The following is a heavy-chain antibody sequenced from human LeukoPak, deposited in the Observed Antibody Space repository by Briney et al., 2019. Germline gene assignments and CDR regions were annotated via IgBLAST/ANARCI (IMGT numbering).Heavy chain of an antibody. CDR1: GFTFSSHG. CDR3: AKTYGGSYEGVFDS. CDR2: ITSNGGTT. V-gene: IGHV3-64*01. J-gene: IGHJ4*02. D-gene: IGHD1-26*01. Sequence: PGGSLRLSCAASGFTFSSHGMHWVRQAPGKGLEYLSAITSNGGTTYYANSVKGRFTISRDNSRNTLYLQMASLRAEDMAVYYCAKTYGGSYEGVFDSWGQGTLVTVSS.